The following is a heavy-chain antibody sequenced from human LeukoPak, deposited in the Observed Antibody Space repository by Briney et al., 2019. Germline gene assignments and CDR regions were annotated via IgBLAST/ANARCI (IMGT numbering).Heavy chain of an antibody. CDR1: GFSFSNYW. V-gene: IGHV3-7*01. CDR2: MKQDGSAR. D-gene: IGHD2-15*01. CDR3: VRDVVGSLDY. J-gene: IGHJ4*02. Sequence: GGSLRLSCAGSGFSFSNYWMAWVRQAPGKGPEWVANMKQDGSARHYADSVKGRFTISRDNAQNSVYLQMNGLRAEDTAVYYCVRDVVGSLDYWGLGTLVTVSS.